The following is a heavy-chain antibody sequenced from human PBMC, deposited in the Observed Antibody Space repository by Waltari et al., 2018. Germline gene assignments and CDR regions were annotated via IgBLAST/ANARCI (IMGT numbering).Heavy chain of an antibody. D-gene: IGHD3-3*01. J-gene: IGHJ3*02. Sequence: QVQLVESGGGVVQSGRSLRLCCVGSGFTFTNHGMNWVRQAPGKGLEWVAVIWYDGSNKNYVDSVKGRFTISRDNSKNTMYLEMNRLRAEDTAVYFCARGDGGSGLGASDIWGQGTMVTVSS. CDR2: IWYDGSNK. CDR3: ARGDGGSGLGASDI. V-gene: IGHV3-33*01. CDR1: GFTFTNHG.